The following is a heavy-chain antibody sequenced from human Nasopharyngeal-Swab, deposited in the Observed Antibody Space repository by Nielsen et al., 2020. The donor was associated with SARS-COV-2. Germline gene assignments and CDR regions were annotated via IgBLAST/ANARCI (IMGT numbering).Heavy chain of an antibody. CDR1: GFIFSASA. J-gene: IGHJ4*02. CDR3: TTDFYFDY. Sequence: GESLKISCAASGFIFSASAIHWVRQASGKGLEWVGRIGDKDPNYATTYGASVQGRFTISRDDSKNTAFLQMASLKTEDTALYYCTTDFYFDYWGQGTLVTVSS. CDR2: IGDKDPNYAT. V-gene: IGHV3-73*01.